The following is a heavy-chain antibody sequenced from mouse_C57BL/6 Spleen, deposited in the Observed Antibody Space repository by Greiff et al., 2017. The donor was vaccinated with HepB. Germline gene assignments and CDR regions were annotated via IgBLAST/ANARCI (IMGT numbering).Heavy chain of an antibody. J-gene: IGHJ4*01. D-gene: IGHD1-1*01. CDR3: GTSYGMSMDY. V-gene: IGHV3-6*01. CDR1: GYSITSGYY. Sequence: EVKLQESGPGLVKPSQSLSLTCSVTGYSITSGYYWNWIRQFPGNKLEWMGYISYDGSNNYNPSLKNRISITRDTSKNQFFLKLNSVTTEDTATYYCGTSYGMSMDYWGQGTSVTVSS. CDR2: ISYDGSN.